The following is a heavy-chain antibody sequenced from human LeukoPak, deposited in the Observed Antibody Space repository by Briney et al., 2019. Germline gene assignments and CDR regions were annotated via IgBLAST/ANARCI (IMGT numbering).Heavy chain of an antibody. CDR3: AKAATIAFFYNWFDP. D-gene: IGHD5-24*01. CDR2: IKEDGSKK. J-gene: IGHJ5*02. Sequence: GGSLRLSCAASGFTFSNAWMSWVRQAPGKGLEWVANIKEDGSKKYYVDSVKGRFTISRDNAKNSLYLQMNSLRAEDTALYYCAKAATIAFFYNWFDPWGQGTLVTVSS. CDR1: GFTFSNAW. V-gene: IGHV3-7*03.